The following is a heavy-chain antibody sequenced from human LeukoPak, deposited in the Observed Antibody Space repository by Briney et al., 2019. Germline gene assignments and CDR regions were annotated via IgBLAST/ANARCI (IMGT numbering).Heavy chain of an antibody. CDR1: GFTFSPYW. CDR3: ARLAPFYGTGII. J-gene: IGHJ3*02. Sequence: PGGSLRLSCAASGFTFSPYWMSWVRQAPGKGLEWVATIKEDGSEEYYVDSVEGRFTISRDNAKKSLYLQMGSPRAEDTAVYYCARLAPFYGTGIIWGQGTVVTVSS. D-gene: IGHD3-10*01. V-gene: IGHV3-7*01. CDR2: IKEDGSEE.